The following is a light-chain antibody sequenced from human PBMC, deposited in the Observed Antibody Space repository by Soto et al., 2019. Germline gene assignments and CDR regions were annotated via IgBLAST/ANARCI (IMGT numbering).Light chain of an antibody. CDR3: NSYTSSTTLHV. CDR1: SSDVGGYNY. J-gene: IGLJ1*01. Sequence: QSALTQPASVSGSPGQSITISCTGTSSDVGGYNYVSWYQQHPGKALKLMIYDVSNRPSGVSNRFSGSKSGNTASPTISGLQAEDEADYYCNSYTSSTTLHVFGTGTKLTVL. CDR2: DVS. V-gene: IGLV2-14*01.